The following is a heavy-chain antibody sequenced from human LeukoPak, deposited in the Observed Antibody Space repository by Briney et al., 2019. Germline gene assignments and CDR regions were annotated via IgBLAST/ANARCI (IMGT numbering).Heavy chain of an antibody. J-gene: IGHJ4*02. CDR1: GGTFSSYA. CDR2: IIPIFGTA. D-gene: IGHD1-26*01. V-gene: IGHV1-69*05. Sequence: SVKVSCKASGGTFSSYAISWVRQAPGQGLEWMGGIIPIFGTANYAQKFQGRVTITTDESTSTAYMELSSLRSEDTAVYYCARELPYSGSLDYFDYWGQGTLVTVSS. CDR3: ARELPYSGSLDYFDY.